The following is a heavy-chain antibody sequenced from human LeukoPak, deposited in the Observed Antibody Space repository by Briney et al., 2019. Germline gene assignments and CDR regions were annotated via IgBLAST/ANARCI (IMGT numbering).Heavy chain of an antibody. CDR2: IYYSGST. J-gene: IGHJ4*02. Sequence: PSETLSLTCTVSGGSISSYYWSWIRQPPGKGLEWIGYIYYSGSTNYNPFLKSRVTISVDTSKNHFSLKVSSVTAADTAVYYCARQKSKVGSFDYWGPGTLVTVSS. V-gene: IGHV4-59*08. D-gene: IGHD3-10*01. CDR1: GGSISSYY. CDR3: ARQKSKVGSFDY.